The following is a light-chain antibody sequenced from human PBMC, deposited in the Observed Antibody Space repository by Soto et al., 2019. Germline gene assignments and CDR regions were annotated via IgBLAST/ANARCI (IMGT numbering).Light chain of an antibody. Sequence: QSALTQPASVSGSTVQSITISCTGTSSDVGGYNHVSWYQQHPGEAPKLMIYDVSSRPSGVSNRFSGSKAADTASLTISGLQAEDEADYYCSSFASTDTPMVFGGGTKLTGL. CDR3: SSFASTDTPMV. CDR1: SSDVGGYNH. CDR2: DVS. J-gene: IGLJ2*01. V-gene: IGLV2-14*03.